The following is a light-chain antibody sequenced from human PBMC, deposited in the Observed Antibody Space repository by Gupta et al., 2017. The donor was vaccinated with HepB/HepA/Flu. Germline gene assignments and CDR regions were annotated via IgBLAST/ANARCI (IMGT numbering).Light chain of an antibody. J-gene: IGKJ1*01. Sequence: DIQMTQSPSSLSASVGDRVTITCRASQGISNYLAWYQQKPGKVPKLLIYAASTLQSGVPSRFSGSGSGTDFTLTISRLQPEDVATYYCQKDNSAQTFDQGTKVEIK. CDR1: QGISNY. CDR3: QKDNSAQT. CDR2: AAS. V-gene: IGKV1-27*01.